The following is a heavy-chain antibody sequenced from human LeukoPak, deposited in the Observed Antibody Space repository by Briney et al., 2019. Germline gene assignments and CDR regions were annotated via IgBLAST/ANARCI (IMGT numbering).Heavy chain of an antibody. V-gene: IGHV4-59*01. CDR3: ARGRFLDAFDI. CDR2: IYYSGST. J-gene: IGHJ3*02. CDR1: GGSISSYY. D-gene: IGHD3-3*01. Sequence: PSRTLSLTCTVSGGSISSYYWSWIRQPPGKGLEWIGYIYYSGSTKYKPSLKSRVTISVDTSMNQFSLKLSSVTAADTAVYYCARGRFLDAFDIWGQGTMVTVSS.